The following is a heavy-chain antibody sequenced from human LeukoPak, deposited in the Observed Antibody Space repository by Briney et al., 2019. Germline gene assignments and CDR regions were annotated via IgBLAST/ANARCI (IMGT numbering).Heavy chain of an antibody. CDR3: ARDHSSGYYEPPIDY. Sequence: GGSLRLSCAASGFTFSSYSMNWVRQAPGKGLEWVSSISSSSSYIYYADSVKGRFTISRDNAKNSLYLQMNSLRAEDTAVYYCARDHSSGYYEPPIDYWGQGTLVTVSS. D-gene: IGHD3-22*01. J-gene: IGHJ4*02. V-gene: IGHV3-21*01. CDR1: GFTFSSYS. CDR2: ISSSSSYI.